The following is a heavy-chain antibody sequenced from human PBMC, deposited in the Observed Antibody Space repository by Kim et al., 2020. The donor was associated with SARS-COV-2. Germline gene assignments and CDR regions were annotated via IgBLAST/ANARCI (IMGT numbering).Heavy chain of an antibody. D-gene: IGHD6-19*01. CDR3: ARGFHSSGWPFDY. V-gene: IGHV4-34*01. J-gene: IGHJ4*02. CDR1: GGSFSGYY. Sequence: SETLSLTCAVYGGSFSGYYWSWIRQPPGKGLEWIGEINHSGSTNYNPSLKSRVTISVDTSKNQFSLKLSSVTAADTAVYYCARGFHSSGWPFDYWGQGTLVTVSS. CDR2: INHSGST.